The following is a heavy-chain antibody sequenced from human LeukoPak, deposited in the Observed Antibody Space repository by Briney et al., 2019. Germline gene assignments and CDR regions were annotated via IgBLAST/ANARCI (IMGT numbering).Heavy chain of an antibody. CDR2: ISSSGSTI. CDR1: GFTFSDYY. CDR3: AKDDYGGNSGMDY. J-gene: IGHJ4*02. D-gene: IGHD4-23*01. V-gene: IGHV3-11*04. Sequence: PGGSLRLSCAASGFTFSDYYMSWIRQAPGKGLEWVSYISSSGSTIYYADSVKGRFTISRDNAKNSPYLQMNSLRAEDTAVYYCAKDDYGGNSGMDYWGQGTLVTVSS.